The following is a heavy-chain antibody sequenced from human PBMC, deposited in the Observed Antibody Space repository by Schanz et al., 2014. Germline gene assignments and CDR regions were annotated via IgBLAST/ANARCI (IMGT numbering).Heavy chain of an antibody. CDR3: ARDQSPYTNPSDVRYFDY. CDR1: GYTFTSDS. CDR2: INPSGGSP. V-gene: IGHV1-46*01. Sequence: QVQLVQSGAEVKKPGASVKVSCKASGYTFTSDSMHWVRQAPGQGLEWMGMINPSGGSPTYAQKFQGRDTMTRDTSTSTVYMDLRSLRSDDTAVYYCARDQSPYTNPSDVRYFDYWGQGSLVTVSS. D-gene: IGHD6-6*01. J-gene: IGHJ4*02.